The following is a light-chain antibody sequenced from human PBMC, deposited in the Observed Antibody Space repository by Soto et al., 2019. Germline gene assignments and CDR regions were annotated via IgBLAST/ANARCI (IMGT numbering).Light chain of an antibody. CDR2: AAS. Sequence: DIQMTQSPSSLSASVGDRVTITCRASQSISSYLNWYQQKPGKAPKLLIYAASSLQSGVPSRFSGSGSGTDFTLTISSLQPADFATYYCQQSYSTPYTFGQGTKR. CDR3: QQSYSTPYT. J-gene: IGKJ2*01. CDR1: QSISSY. V-gene: IGKV1-39*01.